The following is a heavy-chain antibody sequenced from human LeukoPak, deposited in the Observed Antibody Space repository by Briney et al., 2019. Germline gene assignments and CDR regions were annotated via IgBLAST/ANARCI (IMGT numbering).Heavy chain of an antibody. V-gene: IGHV3-23*01. CDR3: AKDGGVATIDY. Sequence: GGSLRLSCAASGFTFSSYSMNWVRQTPGKGLEWVSAISGSGGSTYYADSVKGRFTISRDNSKNTLYLQMNSLRAEDTAVYYCAKDGGVATIDYWGQGTLVTVSS. CDR2: ISGSGGST. J-gene: IGHJ4*02. CDR1: GFTFSSYS. D-gene: IGHD5-12*01.